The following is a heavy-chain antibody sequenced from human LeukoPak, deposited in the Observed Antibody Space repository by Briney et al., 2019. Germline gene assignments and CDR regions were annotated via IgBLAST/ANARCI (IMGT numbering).Heavy chain of an antibody. D-gene: IGHD3-9*01. CDR1: GGSISSYY. CDR3: ARAKDILTGYCFDY. J-gene: IGHJ4*02. CDR2: IYYSGST. Sequence: SETLSLTCTVSGGSISSYYWSWIRQPPGQGLEWIGYIYYSGSTNYNPSLKSRVTISVDKSKNQFSLKLSSVTAADTAVYYCARAKDILTGYCFDYWGQGTLVTVSS. V-gene: IGHV4-59*01.